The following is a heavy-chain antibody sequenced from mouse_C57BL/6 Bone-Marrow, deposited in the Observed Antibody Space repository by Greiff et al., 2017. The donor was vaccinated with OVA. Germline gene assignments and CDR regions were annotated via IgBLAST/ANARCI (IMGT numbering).Heavy chain of an antibody. Sequence: VQLQQSGPELVKPGASVKISCKASGYTFTDYYMNWVKQSHGKSLEWIGDINPNNGGTSYNQKFKGKATLTVDKSSSTAYMELLSRTSEDSAVYYCARETTGWYFDVWGTGTTVTVSS. CDR1: GYTFTDYY. D-gene: IGHD2-12*01. CDR2: INPNNGGT. V-gene: IGHV1-26*01. J-gene: IGHJ1*03. CDR3: ARETTGWYFDV.